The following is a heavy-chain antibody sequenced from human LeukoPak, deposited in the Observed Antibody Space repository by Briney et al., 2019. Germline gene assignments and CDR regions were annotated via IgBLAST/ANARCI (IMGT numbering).Heavy chain of an antibody. CDR3: ARDRGTMIVVAHDAFDI. CDR1: GGSISSYY. J-gene: IGHJ3*02. V-gene: IGHV4-59*01. CDR2: IYYSGST. Sequence: PSETLSLTCTVSGGSISSYYWSWIRQPPGKGLEWIGYIYYSGSTNYNPSLKSRVTISVDTSKNQFSLKLSSVTVADTAVYYCARDRGTMIVVAHDAFDIWGQGTMVTVSS. D-gene: IGHD3-22*01.